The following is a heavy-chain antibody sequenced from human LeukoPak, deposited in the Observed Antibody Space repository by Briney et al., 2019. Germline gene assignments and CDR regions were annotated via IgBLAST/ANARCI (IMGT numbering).Heavy chain of an antibody. D-gene: IGHD6-13*01. J-gene: IGHJ4*02. CDR3: TSGVAGPARY. Sequence: TTGGSLRLSCAVSGFTFSDYYMSWIRQAPGKGLEWVGRIKSKTDGGTTDYAAPVKGRFTISRDDSKNTLYLQMNSLKTEDTAVYYCTSGVAGPARYWGQGTLVTVSS. V-gene: IGHV3-15*01. CDR1: GFTFSDYY. CDR2: IKSKTDGGTT.